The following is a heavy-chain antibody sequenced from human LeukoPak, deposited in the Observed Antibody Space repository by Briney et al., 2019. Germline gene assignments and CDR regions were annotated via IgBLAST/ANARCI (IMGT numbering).Heavy chain of an antibody. V-gene: IGHV3-23*01. CDR1: GFTFSTYA. D-gene: IGHD3-22*01. CDR3: AELVVVILTSFDA. Sequence: GGSLRLSCVASGFTFSTYAMSWVRQAPGQGLEWVSVISGSGVTTYYADSVKGRFSISRANPKKTLYLRMNSLRAEDTAVYYCAELVVVILTSFDAWGQGTLVTVSS. J-gene: IGHJ4*02. CDR2: ISGSGVTT.